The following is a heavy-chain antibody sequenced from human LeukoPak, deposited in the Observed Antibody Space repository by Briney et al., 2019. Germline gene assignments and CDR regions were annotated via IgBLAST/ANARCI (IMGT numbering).Heavy chain of an antibody. CDR2: INWNGGST. D-gene: IGHD6-19*01. CDR3: ARAVVAVAGTGGAFDI. J-gene: IGHJ3*02. V-gene: IGHV3-20*04. CDR1: GFTFDDYG. Sequence: GGSLRLSCAASGFTFDDYGMSWVRQAPGKGLEWVSGINWNGGSTGYADSVKGRFTISSDNAKNSLYLQMNSLRAEDTALYYCARAVVAVAGTGGAFDIWGQGTMVTVSS.